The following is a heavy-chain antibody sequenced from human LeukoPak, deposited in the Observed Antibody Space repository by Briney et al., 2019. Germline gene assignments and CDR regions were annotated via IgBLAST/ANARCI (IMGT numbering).Heavy chain of an antibody. CDR2: IYYTGST. CDR3: ARVGRWNDLEY. J-gene: IGHJ4*02. D-gene: IGHD1-1*01. Sequence: SETLSLTCTVSGGSISSYYWSWIRQPPGKGLEWIGYIYYTGSTNYNPSLKSRVTISVDTSKNQFSLNLSSVTAADTAVYYCARVGRWNDLEYWGQGTLVTVSS. V-gene: IGHV4-59*01. CDR1: GGSISSYY.